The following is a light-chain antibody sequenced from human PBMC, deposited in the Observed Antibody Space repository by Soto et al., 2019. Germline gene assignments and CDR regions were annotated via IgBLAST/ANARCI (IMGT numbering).Light chain of an antibody. CDR3: SSYTSSSLYV. Sequence: QSVLTQPASVSGSPGQSITSSCTGTSSDVGGYSYVSWYQQPPGKAPKLMIYDVSDRPSGVSNRFSGSKSGNTASLTISGLQAEDEADYYCSSYTSSSLYVFGTGTKVTVL. CDR1: SSDVGGYSY. J-gene: IGLJ1*01. CDR2: DVS. V-gene: IGLV2-14*01.